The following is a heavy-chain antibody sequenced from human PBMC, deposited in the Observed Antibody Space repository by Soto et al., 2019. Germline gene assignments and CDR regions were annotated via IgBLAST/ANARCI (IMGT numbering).Heavy chain of an antibody. CDR1: GFTFDDYA. CDR3: AKDIISSWYEGWFDP. CDR2: ISWNSGSI. Sequence: PGGSLRLSCAASGFTFDDYAMHWVRQAPGKGLEWVSGISWNSGSIGYADSVKGRFTISRDNAKNSLYLQMNSLRAEDTALYYCAKDIISSWYEGWFDPWGQGTLVTVSS. D-gene: IGHD6-13*01. V-gene: IGHV3-9*01. J-gene: IGHJ5*02.